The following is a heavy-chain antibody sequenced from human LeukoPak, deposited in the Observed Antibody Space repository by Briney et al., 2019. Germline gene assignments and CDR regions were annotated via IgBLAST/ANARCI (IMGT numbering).Heavy chain of an antibody. Sequence: ASVKVSCKPSGYTFTDNYLHWVRQAPGQGLEWVGWMNPNSGGAGYAQKFQGRVTMTRDTSISTAYMELSSLTSDDTAVYYCTRGSGTSWSDYWGQGSLVTVSS. CDR2: MNPNSGGA. D-gene: IGHD2-2*01. J-gene: IGHJ4*02. V-gene: IGHV1-2*02. CDR1: GYTFTDNY. CDR3: TRGSGTSWSDY.